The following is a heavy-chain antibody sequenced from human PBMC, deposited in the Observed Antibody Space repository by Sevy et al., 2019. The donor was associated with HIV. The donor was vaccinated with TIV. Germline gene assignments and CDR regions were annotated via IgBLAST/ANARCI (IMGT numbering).Heavy chain of an antibody. D-gene: IGHD2-21*02. V-gene: IGHV3-48*02. CDR2: ISSSGSAI. J-gene: IGHJ6*03. Sequence: GGSLRLSCAASGFTFSSYSMNWVRQPPGKGLEWVSYISSSGSAIYYADSVKGRFTISRDNAKNSLYLQMNSLRDEDTAVYYCANWECGNDCHRFYYMDVWGKGTTVTVSS. CDR3: ANWECGNDCHRFYYMDV. CDR1: GFTFSSYS.